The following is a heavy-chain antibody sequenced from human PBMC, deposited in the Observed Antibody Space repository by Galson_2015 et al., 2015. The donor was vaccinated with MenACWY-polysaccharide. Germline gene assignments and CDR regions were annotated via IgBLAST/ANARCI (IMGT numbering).Heavy chain of an antibody. Sequence: SVKVSCKASGYTFTTYDINWVRQATGQGLEWMGWMNPNSGKTGYAQKFQGRVTMTRNTSISTDYMELSSLRSEDTAVYYCARARKITYGGVIVNWIFDSWGQGTLVTVSS. CDR1: GYTFTTYD. V-gene: IGHV1-8*01. J-gene: IGHJ4*02. D-gene: IGHD3-16*02. CDR2: MNPNSGKT. CDR3: ARARKITYGGVIVNWIFDS.